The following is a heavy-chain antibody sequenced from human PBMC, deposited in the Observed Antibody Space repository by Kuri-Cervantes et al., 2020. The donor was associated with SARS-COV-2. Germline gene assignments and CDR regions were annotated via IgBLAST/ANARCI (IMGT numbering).Heavy chain of an antibody. CDR2: LDHSGRA. Sequence: SQTLSLTCAVYGGSFSNFYWSWIRQPPGKGLEWIGELDHSGRANYNTSLKSRVTISVDRSRNQFSLKLTSVTAADTAVYYCARQLRLYSMDVWGKGTTVTVSS. CDR3: ARQLRLYSMDV. D-gene: IGHD5-12*01. J-gene: IGHJ6*03. CDR1: GGSFSNFY. V-gene: IGHV4-34*01.